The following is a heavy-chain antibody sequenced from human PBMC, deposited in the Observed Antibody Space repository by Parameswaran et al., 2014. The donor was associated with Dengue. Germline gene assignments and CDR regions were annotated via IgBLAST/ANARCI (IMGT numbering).Heavy chain of an antibody. D-gene: IGHD6-19*01. J-gene: IGHJ6*03. CDR2: INTNTGNP. CDR3: ARSTVQWLQSYYYYYMDV. Sequence: VRQAPGQGLEWMGWINTNTGNPTYAQGFTGRFVFSLDTSVSTAYLQISSLKAEDTAVYYCARSTVQWLQSYYYYYMDVWGKGTTVTVSS. V-gene: IGHV7-4-1*02.